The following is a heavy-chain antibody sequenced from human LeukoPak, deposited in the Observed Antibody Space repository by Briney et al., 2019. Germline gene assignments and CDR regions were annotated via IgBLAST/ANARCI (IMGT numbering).Heavy chain of an antibody. CDR1: GGSISSGSYY. J-gene: IGHJ6*03. D-gene: IGHD2-2*01. CDR3: AREGRDIVVVPAANGLYPYYYYYMDV. Sequence: SETLSLTCTVSGGSISSGSYYWSWIRQPAGKGLEWIGRIYTSGSTNYNPSLKSRVTISVDTSKNQFSLKLSSVTAADTAVYYCAREGRDIVVVPAANGLYPYYYYYMDVWGKGTTVTVSS. V-gene: IGHV4-61*02. CDR2: IYTSGST.